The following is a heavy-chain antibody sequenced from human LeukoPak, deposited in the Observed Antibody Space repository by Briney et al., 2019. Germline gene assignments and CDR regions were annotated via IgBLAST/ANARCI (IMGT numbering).Heavy chain of an antibody. CDR2: IKQDGSEK. Sequence: GRSLRLSCAASGFTFSSYVMHWVRQAPGKGLEWVANIKQDGSEKYYVDSVKGRFTISRDNAKNSLYLQMNSLRAEDTAVYYCAREASSSWYAYYYYYMDVWGKGTTVTISS. CDR3: AREASSSWYAYYYYYMDV. CDR1: GFTFSSYV. D-gene: IGHD6-13*01. J-gene: IGHJ6*03. V-gene: IGHV3-7*01.